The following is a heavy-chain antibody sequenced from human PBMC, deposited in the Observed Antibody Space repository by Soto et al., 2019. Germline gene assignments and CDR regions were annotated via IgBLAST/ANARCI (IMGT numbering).Heavy chain of an antibody. CDR3: ARERYIGNAGVY. CDR2: IKEDGSEK. Sequence: EVQLVESGGGLVQPGGSLRLSCAASGFSLSSYWMSWVRPAPGEGLEWVANIKEDGSEKDSADSVKGRFIISRDNAKNSLYLVMNRLRVEATAVYACARERYIGNAGVYWGQGTLVTVSS. CDR1: GFSLSSYW. J-gene: IGHJ4*02. D-gene: IGHD1-20*01. V-gene: IGHV3-7*01.